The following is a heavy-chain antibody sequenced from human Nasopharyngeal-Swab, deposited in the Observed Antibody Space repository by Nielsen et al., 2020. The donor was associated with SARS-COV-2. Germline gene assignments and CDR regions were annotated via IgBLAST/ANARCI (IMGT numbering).Heavy chain of an antibody. J-gene: IGHJ5*02. V-gene: IGHV4-4*02. D-gene: IGHD3-16*02. CDR2: IYHSGST. Sequence: ESLKLSCAVSGGSISRSNWWSWVRQPPGKGLEWIGEIYHSGSTNYNPSLKSRVTISVDKSKNQFSLKLSSVTAADTAVYYCARVVTGWFDPWGQGTLVTVSS. CDR3: ARVVTGWFDP. CDR1: GGSISRSNW.